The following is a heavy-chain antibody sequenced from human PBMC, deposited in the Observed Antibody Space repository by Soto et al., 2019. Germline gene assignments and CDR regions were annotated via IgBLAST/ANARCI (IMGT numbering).Heavy chain of an antibody. CDR2: ISYDGSNK. CDR1: GFTFSSYG. Sequence: GSLRLSCAASGFTFSSYGMHWVRQAPGKGLEWVAVISYDGSNKYYADSVKGRFTISRDNSKNTLYLQMNSLRAEDTAVYYCAKDYRAYYYYYGMDVWGQGTTVTVSS. J-gene: IGHJ6*02. CDR3: AKDYRAYYYYYGMDV. V-gene: IGHV3-30*18.